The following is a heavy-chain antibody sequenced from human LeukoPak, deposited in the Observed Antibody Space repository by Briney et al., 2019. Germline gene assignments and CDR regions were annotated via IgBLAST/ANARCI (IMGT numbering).Heavy chain of an antibody. D-gene: IGHD3-10*01. CDR3: ARSLWFGEHYGMDV. J-gene: IGHJ6*02. CDR2: MYTSGST. Sequence: GTLRLSCSASGFNFNTCPMHWLRQAPGKGLEWIGRMYTSGSTNYNPSLKSRVTMSVDTSTHQFSLRLSSVTAADTGVYYCARSLWFGEHYGMDVWGQGTTVTVSS. CDR1: GFNFNTCP. V-gene: IGHV4-4*07.